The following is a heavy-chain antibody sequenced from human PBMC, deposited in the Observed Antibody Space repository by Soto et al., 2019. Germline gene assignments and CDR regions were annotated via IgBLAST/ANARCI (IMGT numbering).Heavy chain of an antibody. V-gene: IGHV4-59*08. CDR1: GGSISNYY. CDR2: IYYSGST. CDR3: ARYCSGGSCYLDP. J-gene: IGHJ5*02. Sequence: QVQLQESGPGLVKPSETLSLTCTVSGGSISNYYCSWIRQPPGKGLEWIAYIYYSGSTNYNPSLKSRVTISVDTSKNQLSLKLSSVTAADTAVYYCARYCSGGSCYLDPWGQGTLVTVSS. D-gene: IGHD2-15*01.